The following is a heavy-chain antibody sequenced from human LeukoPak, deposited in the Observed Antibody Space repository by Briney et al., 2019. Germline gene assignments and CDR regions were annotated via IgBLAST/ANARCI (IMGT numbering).Heavy chain of an antibody. D-gene: IGHD6-13*01. J-gene: IGHJ6*02. Sequence: EASVKVSCKASGGTFSSYAISWVRQAPGQGLEWMGRIIPIFGIANYAQKFQGRVTITADKSTSTAYMELSSLRSEDTAVYYCARMLQQLVLPGDYYYGMDVWGQGTTVTVSS. V-gene: IGHV1-69*04. CDR2: IIPIFGIA. CDR3: ARMLQQLVLPGDYYYGMDV. CDR1: GGTFSSYA.